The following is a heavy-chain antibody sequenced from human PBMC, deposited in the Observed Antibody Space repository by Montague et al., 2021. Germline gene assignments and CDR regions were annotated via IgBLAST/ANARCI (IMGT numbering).Heavy chain of an antibody. CDR2: IYYSGST. V-gene: IGHV4-39*01. CDR1: GGSISSSSYY. Sequence: SETLSLTCSVSGGSISSSSYYWGWIRQPPGKGLEWIGSIYYSGSTYYNPSLKSRVTISVDTSKNQFSLKLSSVTAADTAMYYCARHQGRFGQLFDHMDVWGQGATVTVSS. J-gene: IGHJ6*02. D-gene: IGHD3-10*01. CDR3: ARHQGRFGQLFDHMDV.